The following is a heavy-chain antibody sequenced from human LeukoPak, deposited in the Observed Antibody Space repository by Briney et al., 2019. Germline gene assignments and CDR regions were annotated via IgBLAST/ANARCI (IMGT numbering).Heavy chain of an antibody. V-gene: IGHV1-2*06. D-gene: IGHD3-22*01. CDR2: INPNSGGT. Sequence: ASVKVSCKASGYTFTGYYMHWARQAPGQGLEWMGRINPNSGGTNYAQKFQGRVTMTRDTSISTAYMELSRLRSDDTAVYYCARVTHYYDSSGYDYWGQGTLVTVSS. CDR3: ARVTHYYDSSGYDY. J-gene: IGHJ4*02. CDR1: GYTFTGYY.